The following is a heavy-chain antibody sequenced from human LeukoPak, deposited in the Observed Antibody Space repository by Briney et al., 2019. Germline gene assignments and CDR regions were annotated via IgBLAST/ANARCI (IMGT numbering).Heavy chain of an antibody. Sequence: ASVKVSCKVSGYTLTELSMHWVRQAPGKGLEWMGGFDPEDGETIYAQKFQGRVTMTRNTSISTAYMELSSLRSEDTAVYYMDVWGKGTTVTISS. V-gene: IGHV1-24*01. CDR2: FDPEDGET. CDR3: DV. J-gene: IGHJ6*04. CDR1: GYTLTELS.